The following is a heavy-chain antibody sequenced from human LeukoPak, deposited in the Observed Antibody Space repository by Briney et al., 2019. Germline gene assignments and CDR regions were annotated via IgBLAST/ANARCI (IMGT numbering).Heavy chain of an antibody. CDR1: GGSISSSSYY. CDR2: IYFTGST. Sequence: PSETLSLTCTVSGGSISSSSYYWGWIRQPPGKGLEWIGYIYFTGSTNNNPSLQSRVTISVDTSKNQFSLKLSSVTAADAAVYYCARKYSSGWQGGFDIWGQGTMVTVSS. V-gene: IGHV4-61*05. D-gene: IGHD6-19*01. J-gene: IGHJ3*02. CDR3: ARKYSSGWQGGFDI.